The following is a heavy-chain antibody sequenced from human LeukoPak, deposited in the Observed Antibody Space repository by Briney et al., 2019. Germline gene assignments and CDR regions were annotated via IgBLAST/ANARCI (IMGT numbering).Heavy chain of an antibody. CDR3: AMTRVVLGYCTNGVCYDVEGDY. V-gene: IGHV4-59*08. CDR2: MYYTGTT. Sequence: PSETLSLTCTVSGDSITSYYWSWIRQPPGKGLEWIGYMYYTGTTNCNPSLKSRVTISVDTPKNQLSLKLSSVTAADTAVYYCAMTRVVLGYCTNGVCYDVEGDYWGQGTLVTVSS. J-gene: IGHJ4*02. CDR1: GDSITSYY. D-gene: IGHD2-8*01.